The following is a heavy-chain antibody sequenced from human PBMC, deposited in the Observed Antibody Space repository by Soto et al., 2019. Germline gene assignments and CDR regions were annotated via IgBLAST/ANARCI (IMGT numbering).Heavy chain of an antibody. CDR3: ANLYGLDV. Sequence: GGSLRLSCAASGFTFSSYGMHWVRQAPGKGLEWVAVISYDGSNKYYADSVKGRFTISRDNSKNTLYLQMNSLRAEDTAVYYCANLYGLDVWGQGTTVTVYS. J-gene: IGHJ6*02. CDR1: GFTFSSYG. V-gene: IGHV3-30*18. CDR2: ISYDGSNK.